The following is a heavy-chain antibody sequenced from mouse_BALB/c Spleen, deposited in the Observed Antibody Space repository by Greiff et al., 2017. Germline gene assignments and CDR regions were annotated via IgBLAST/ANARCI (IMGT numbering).Heavy chain of an antibody. Sequence: EVQLQQSGAELVRSGASVKLSCTASGFNIKDYYMHWVKQRPEQGLEWIGWIDPENGDTEYAPKFQGKATMTADTSSNTAYLQLSSLTSEDTAVYYRNAGGSSSGPFDYWGQGTTLTVSS. CDR2: IDPENGDT. CDR3: NAGGSSSGPFDY. D-gene: IGHD3-1*01. J-gene: IGHJ2*01. V-gene: IGHV14-4*02. CDR1: GFNIKDYY.